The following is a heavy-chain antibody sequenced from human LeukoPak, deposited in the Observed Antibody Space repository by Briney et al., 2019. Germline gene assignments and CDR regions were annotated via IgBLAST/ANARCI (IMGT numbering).Heavy chain of an antibody. CDR3: VRVHPGSGSQYLDY. CDR1: GFTFSSYS. J-gene: IGHJ4*02. CDR2: ISSSSSTI. D-gene: IGHD3-10*01. Sequence: GGSLRLSCAASGFTFSSYSMIWVRQAPGKGLEWVSYISSSSSTIYYADSVNGRFTISRDNAKNSLYLQMNSLRADDTAVYYCVRVHPGSGSQYLDYWGQGTLVTVSS. V-gene: IGHV3-48*01.